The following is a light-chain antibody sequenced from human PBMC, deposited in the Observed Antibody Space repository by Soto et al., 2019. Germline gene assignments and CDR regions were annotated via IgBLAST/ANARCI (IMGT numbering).Light chain of an antibody. Sequence: QSVLTQPPSVSGAPGQRVTISCSGTSSNIGAGYDVHWYQQLPGTAPKLLIYGNSNRLSGVPDRFSGSKSGTSASLAITGLQAEDEAGYYCQSYDSSLSHWLFGGGTKLTVL. CDR3: QSYDSSLSHWL. CDR1: SSNIGAGYD. V-gene: IGLV1-40*01. J-gene: IGLJ3*02. CDR2: GNS.